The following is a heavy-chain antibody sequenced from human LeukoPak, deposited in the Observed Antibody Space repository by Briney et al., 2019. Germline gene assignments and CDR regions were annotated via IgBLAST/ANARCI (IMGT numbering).Heavy chain of an antibody. CDR1: GLTFNNYA. Sequence: GGSLRLSCAVSGLTFNNYAMSWVRQAPGKGLEWVSAISKSGDHTYYAASAKGRFTIYRDNSKNTQYLQMNSLRAEDTAVYYCARDRHSRGMDVWGQGTTVTVSS. CDR2: ISKSGDHT. J-gene: IGHJ6*02. CDR3: ARDRHSRGMDV. V-gene: IGHV3-23*01.